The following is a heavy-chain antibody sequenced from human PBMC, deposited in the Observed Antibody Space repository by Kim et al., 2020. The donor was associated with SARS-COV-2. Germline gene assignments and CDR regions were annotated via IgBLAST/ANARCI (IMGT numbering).Heavy chain of an antibody. J-gene: IGHJ4*02. CDR3: ARDPLTLTTGTDY. Sequence: SNPSLKRRVTISVDTSKNQFSLKLSSVTAADTAVYYCARDPLTLTTGTDYWGQGTLVTVSS. V-gene: IGHV4-59*12. D-gene: IGHD1-1*01.